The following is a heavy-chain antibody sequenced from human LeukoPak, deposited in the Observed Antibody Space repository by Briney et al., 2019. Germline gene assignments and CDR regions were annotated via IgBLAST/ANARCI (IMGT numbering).Heavy chain of an antibody. V-gene: IGHV3-13*01. CDR1: GFTFSSYD. CDR2: IGTAGDT. J-gene: IGHJ4*02. Sequence: PGGSLRLSCAASGFTFSSYDMHWVRQATGEGLEWVSAIGTAGDTYYPGSVKGRFTISRENAKNSSYLQMNSLRAGDTAVYYCARVDSSGYPDYWGQGTLVTVSS. CDR3: ARVDSSGYPDY. D-gene: IGHD3-22*01.